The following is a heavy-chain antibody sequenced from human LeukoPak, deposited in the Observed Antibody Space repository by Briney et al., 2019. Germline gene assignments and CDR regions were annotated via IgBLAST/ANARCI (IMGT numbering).Heavy chain of an antibody. J-gene: IGHJ4*02. CDR3: ARETNGGYVFGGSYYFDY. Sequence: SQTLSLTCAVSGGSISSGGYSWSWIRQPPGKGLEWIGYIYHSGSTYYNPSLKSRVTISVDRSKNQFSLKLSSVTAADTAVYYCARETNGGYVFGGSYYFDYWGKEPLVTVSS. D-gene: IGHD5-12*01. V-gene: IGHV4-30-2*01. CDR2: IYHSGST. CDR1: GGSISSGGYS.